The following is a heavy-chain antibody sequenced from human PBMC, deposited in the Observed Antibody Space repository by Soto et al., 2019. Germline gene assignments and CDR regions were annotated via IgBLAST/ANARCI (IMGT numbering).Heavy chain of an antibody. CDR3: ARARVNYHPANFDL. CDR2: ISSGGNI. Sequence: QLQLQESGPGLLKPSETLSLTCTVSGGSIGSNTYYWDWVRQSPGKGLEWIGSISSGGNIYYNPYLHIRLTLSVDTSNHHFSLQLNSLTAADTAVYYCARARVNYHPANFDLSGPVPLLTVSS. J-gene: IGHJ2*01. CDR1: GGSIGSNTYY. D-gene: IGHD1-7*01. V-gene: IGHV4-39*02.